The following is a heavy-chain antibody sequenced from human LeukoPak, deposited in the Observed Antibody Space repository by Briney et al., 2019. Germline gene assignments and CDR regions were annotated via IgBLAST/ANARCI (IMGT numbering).Heavy chain of an antibody. J-gene: IGHJ5*02. CDR1: GFTFSSYA. CDR3: AKEAAYKPYNWFDP. Sequence: PGGPLRLPCAASGFTFSSYAMSWFRQAPGKGLASVSSISGSSGSTYYADSVKGRFTISRDNSKNTLYLQMNSLRAEDTAVYYCAKEAAYKPYNWFDPWGQGTLVTVSS. V-gene: IGHV3-23*01. D-gene: IGHD6-25*01. CDR2: ISGSSGST.